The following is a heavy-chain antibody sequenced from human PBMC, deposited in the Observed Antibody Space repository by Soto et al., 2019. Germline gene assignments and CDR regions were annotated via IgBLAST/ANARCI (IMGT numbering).Heavy chain of an antibody. Sequence: PGGSLRLSCAAAGFTFSGYEINWVRQAPGKGLEWVSYISNSASTIYYADSVEGRFTISRDNAKNSLYLQMNSLRAEDTAAYYCARDEGSAWYFDYWGQGALVTVSS. J-gene: IGHJ4*02. V-gene: IGHV3-48*03. CDR1: GFTFSGYE. D-gene: IGHD6-19*01. CDR3: ARDEGSAWYFDY. CDR2: ISNSASTI.